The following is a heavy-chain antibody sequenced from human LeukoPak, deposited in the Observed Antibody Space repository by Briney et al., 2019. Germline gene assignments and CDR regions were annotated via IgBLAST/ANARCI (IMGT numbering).Heavy chain of an antibody. J-gene: IGHJ5*02. CDR1: GYTFTSYD. CDR3: ARLFDYVWGSYRP. Sequence: ASVKVSCKASGYTFTSYDINWVRQATGQGLEWMGWMNPNSGNTGYAQKFQGRVTMTRNTFISTAYMELSSLRSEDTAVYYCARLFDYVWGSYRPWGQGTLVTVSS. CDR2: MNPNSGNT. D-gene: IGHD3-16*02. V-gene: IGHV1-8*01.